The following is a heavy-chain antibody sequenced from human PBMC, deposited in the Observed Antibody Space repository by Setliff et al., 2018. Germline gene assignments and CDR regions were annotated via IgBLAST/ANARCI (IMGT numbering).Heavy chain of an antibody. CDR1: GGSLSSGSDY. V-gene: IGHV4-61*09. CDR3: SRAISGWYSAHYYYMDV. J-gene: IGHJ6*03. CDR2: IYTSGST. Sequence: LSLTCSVSGGSLSSGSDYWTWIRQPAGKGLEWIGHIYTSGSTKYNPSLKSRVTISVDTSKNQFSLKLSSVTAADTAVYYCSRAISGWYSAHYYYMDVWGKGTTVTVSS. D-gene: IGHD6-19*01.